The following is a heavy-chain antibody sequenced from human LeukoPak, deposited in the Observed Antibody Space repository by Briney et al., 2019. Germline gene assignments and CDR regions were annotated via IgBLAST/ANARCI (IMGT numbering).Heavy chain of an antibody. CDR2: ISGSGGST. D-gene: IGHD1-26*01. CDR3: AKDRSIVGASSAY. CDR1: GFTFSSYA. Sequence: PGGSLRLSCAASGFTFSSYAMSWVRQAPGKGLEWASAISGSGGSTYYADSVKGRFTISRDNSKNTLYLQMNSLRAEDAAVYYCAKDRSIVGASSAYWRHGTLVTVSS. J-gene: IGHJ4*01. V-gene: IGHV3-23*01.